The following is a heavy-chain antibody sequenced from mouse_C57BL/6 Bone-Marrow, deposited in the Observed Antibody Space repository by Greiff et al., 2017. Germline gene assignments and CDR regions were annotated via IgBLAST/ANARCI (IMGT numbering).Heavy chain of an antibody. CDR2: ISYDGSN. Sequence: ESGPGLVKPSQSLSLTCSVTGYSITSGYYWNWIRQFPGNKLEWMGYISYDGSNNYNPSLKNRISITRDTSKNQFFLKLNSVTTEDTATYYCALYGSSHWYFDVWGTGTTVTVSS. CDR1: GYSITSGYY. J-gene: IGHJ1*03. V-gene: IGHV3-6*01. CDR3: ALYGSSHWYFDV. D-gene: IGHD1-1*01.